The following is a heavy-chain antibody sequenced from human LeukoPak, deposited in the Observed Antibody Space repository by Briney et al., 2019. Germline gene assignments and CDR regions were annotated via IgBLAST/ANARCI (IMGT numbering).Heavy chain of an antibody. D-gene: IGHD3-22*01. Sequence: PGGSLRLSCAASGFTFSSYAMSWVRQAPGKGLEWVSAISGSGGSTYYADSVRGRFTISRDNSKNTLYLQMNSLRAEDTAVYYCAKDHYYDSSGYTAFDIWGQGTMVTVSS. V-gene: IGHV3-23*01. CDR3: AKDHYYDSSGYTAFDI. CDR2: ISGSGGST. J-gene: IGHJ3*02. CDR1: GFTFSSYA.